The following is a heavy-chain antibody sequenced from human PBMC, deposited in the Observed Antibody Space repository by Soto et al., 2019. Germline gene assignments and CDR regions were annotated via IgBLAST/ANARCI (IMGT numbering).Heavy chain of an antibody. Sequence: SETLSLTCTVSGGSISSGDYYWSWIRQPPGKGLEWIGYIYYSGSTYYNPSLKSRVTISVDTSKNQFSLKLSSVTAADTAVYYCARVSQGGYSYGLFDYWGQGTLVTVS. V-gene: IGHV4-30-4*01. J-gene: IGHJ4*02. CDR1: GGSISSGDYY. CDR3: ARVSQGGYSYGLFDY. D-gene: IGHD5-18*01. CDR2: IYYSGST.